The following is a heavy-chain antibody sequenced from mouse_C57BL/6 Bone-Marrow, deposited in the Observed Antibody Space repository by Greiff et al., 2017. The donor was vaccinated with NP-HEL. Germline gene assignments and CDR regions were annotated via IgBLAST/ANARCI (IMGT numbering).Heavy chain of an antibody. Sequence: EVQLMESGGGLVQPGESLKLSCESNEYEFPSHDMSWVRKTPEKRLELVAAINSDGGSTYYPDTMERRFIISRDNTKKTLYLQMSSLRSEDTALYYCASLLWLNYAMDYWGQGTSVTVSS. J-gene: IGHJ4*01. CDR1: EYEFPSHD. D-gene: IGHD2-2*01. CDR2: INSDGGST. V-gene: IGHV5-2*01. CDR3: ASLLWLNYAMDY.